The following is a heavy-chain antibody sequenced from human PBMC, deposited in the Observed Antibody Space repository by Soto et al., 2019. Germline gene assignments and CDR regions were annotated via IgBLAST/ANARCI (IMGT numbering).Heavy chain of an antibody. CDR2: IRYDGSDK. V-gene: IGHV3-30*02. CDR1: GFLFSNFG. D-gene: IGHD6-19*01. J-gene: IGHJ4*02. Sequence: QVHLVESGGGVVQPGGSLRLACGASGFLFSNFGMHWDRQAPGKGLEWVAFIRYDGSDKYYVDSVKGRFTISRDNSKNTLSLQMSSLRVEDTAVYYCARDILSSGYKHFDCWGQGTLVTVSS. CDR3: ARDILSSGYKHFDC.